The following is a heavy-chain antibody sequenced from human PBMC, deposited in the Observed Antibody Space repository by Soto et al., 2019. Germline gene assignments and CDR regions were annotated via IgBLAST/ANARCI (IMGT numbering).Heavy chain of an antibody. CDR2: ISSSSSYI. Sequence: SLRLSCAASGFTFSSYSMNWVRQAPGKGLEWVSSISSSSSYIYYADSVKGRFTISRDNAENSLYLQMNSLRAEDTAVYYCARVSGYSYGPYYYYGMDVWGQGTTVTVSS. CDR1: GFTFSSYS. CDR3: ARVSGYSYGPYYYYGMDV. J-gene: IGHJ6*02. V-gene: IGHV3-21*01. D-gene: IGHD5-18*01.